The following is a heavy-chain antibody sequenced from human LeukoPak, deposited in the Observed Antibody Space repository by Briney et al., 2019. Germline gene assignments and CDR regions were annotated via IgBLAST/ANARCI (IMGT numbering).Heavy chain of an antibody. CDR1: GFTFSSHW. V-gene: IGHV3-74*01. Sequence: GGSLRLSCAASGFTFSSHWMHWVRQAPGKGLVWVSRIDNDGSSTSYADFVKGRFTISRDNAKNTLYLQMNSLRAEDTAVYYCARLLGSTTSVDYWGQGTLVTVSS. J-gene: IGHJ4*02. D-gene: IGHD2/OR15-2a*01. CDR2: IDNDGSST. CDR3: ARLLGSTTSVDY.